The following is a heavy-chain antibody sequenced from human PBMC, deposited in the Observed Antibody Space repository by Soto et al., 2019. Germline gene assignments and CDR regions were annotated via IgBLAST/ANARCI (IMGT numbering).Heavy chain of an antibody. CDR2: INSDGSRT. Sequence: EVHLVESGGGLVQAGGSLRLSCAASGFTFTDYWTHGVRQAPGKGLVWVSRINSDGSRTSYADSVTGRFTISRDNAKNTLYLQMNSLRVEDTALYYCARETYRGFYFDYWGQGTLVTVSS. D-gene: IGHD4-4*01. CDR3: ARETYRGFYFDY. V-gene: IGHV3-74*01. CDR1: GFTFTDYW. J-gene: IGHJ4*02.